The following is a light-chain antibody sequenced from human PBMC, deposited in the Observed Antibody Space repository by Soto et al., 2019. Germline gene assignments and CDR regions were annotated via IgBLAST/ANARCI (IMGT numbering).Light chain of an antibody. V-gene: IGLV1-40*01. J-gene: IGLJ2*01. CDR3: QSYDTSLRGSEV. CDR2: GNN. Sequence: QSVLTQPPSVPGAPGQRVTISCTGGSSNIGAGYDVHWYQQLPGTAPKLLIYGNNNRPSGVPDRFSVSKSGTSASLAITGLQTEDEADYYCQSYDTSLRGSEVFGGGTKLTVL. CDR1: SSNIGAGYD.